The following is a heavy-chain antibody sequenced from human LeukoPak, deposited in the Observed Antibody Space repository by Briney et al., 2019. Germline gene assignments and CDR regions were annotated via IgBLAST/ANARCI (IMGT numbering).Heavy chain of an antibody. CDR3: ARENCSGGSCYPHNWFDP. CDR1: GYTFTSYY. V-gene: IGHV1-46*01. D-gene: IGHD2-15*01. J-gene: IGHJ5*02. Sequence: ASVKVSCKASGYTFTSYYMHWVRQAPGQGLEWMGLINPSGGSTSCAQKFQGRVTMTRDTSTSTVYMELSSLRSEDMAVYYCARENCSGGSCYPHNWFDPWGQGTLVTVSS. CDR2: INPSGGST.